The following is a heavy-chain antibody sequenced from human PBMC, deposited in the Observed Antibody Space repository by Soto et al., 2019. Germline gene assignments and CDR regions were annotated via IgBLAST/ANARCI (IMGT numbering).Heavy chain of an antibody. Sequence: SETLSLTCTVSGGSISSSSYYWGWLRQPPGKGLEWIGTIYYSGSTYYNASLKSRVTISVDTSKNQFSLNLSSVTAADTAVYYCARQSKLGAAAGSLDYWGQGTRVTVSS. V-gene: IGHV4-39*01. CDR3: ARQSKLGAAAGSLDY. CDR2: IYYSGST. J-gene: IGHJ4*02. D-gene: IGHD6-13*01. CDR1: GGSISSSSYY.